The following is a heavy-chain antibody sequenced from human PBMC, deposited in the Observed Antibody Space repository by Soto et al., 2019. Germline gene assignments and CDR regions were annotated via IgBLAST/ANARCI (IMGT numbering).Heavy chain of an antibody. Sequence: GESLKISCKGSGYSFNNAWIAWVRQMPGKGLEWMGIIYPGDSETRYSPSFLGQVTISADKFINTAYLQWSSLKASDTAMYYCARHGAYSSSAFWGQGTLVTVSS. D-gene: IGHD6-19*01. CDR1: GYSFNNAW. CDR3: ARHGAYSSSAF. J-gene: IGHJ4*02. CDR2: IYPGDSET. V-gene: IGHV5-51*01.